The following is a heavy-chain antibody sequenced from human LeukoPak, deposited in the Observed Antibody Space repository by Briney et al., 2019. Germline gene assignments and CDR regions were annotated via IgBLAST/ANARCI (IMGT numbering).Heavy chain of an antibody. CDR1: GFTFSTYW. Sequence: QPGGSLRLSCAASGFTFSTYWVSWVRQAPGKGLEWVAILNQDGSEKYYVDSVKGRFTISRDNAENSLYLQMNSLRVEDTAIYYCARRRGDVWGQGTTVTVSS. J-gene: IGHJ6*02. V-gene: IGHV3-7*05. CDR3: ARRRGDV. CDR2: LNQDGSEK.